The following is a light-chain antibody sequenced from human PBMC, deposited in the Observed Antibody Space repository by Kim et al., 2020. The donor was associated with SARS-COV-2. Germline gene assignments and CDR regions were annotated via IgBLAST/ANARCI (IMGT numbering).Light chain of an antibody. V-gene: IGKV1-5*01. J-gene: IGKJ4*01. CDR3: QQYNGLLVT. CDR1: QTISSW. Sequence: ASVGDRVNITCRASQTISSWLAWYQQKPGKAPKLLIYDASTLESGVPSRFSGSDSGTEFTLTISNLQSDDFATYYCQQYNGLLVTFGGGTKVDIK. CDR2: DAS.